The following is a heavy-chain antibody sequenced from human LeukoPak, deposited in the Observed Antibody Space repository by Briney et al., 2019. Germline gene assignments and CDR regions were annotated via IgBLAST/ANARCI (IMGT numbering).Heavy chain of an antibody. D-gene: IGHD1-26*01. V-gene: IGHV5-51*01. CDR1: GYNFASYW. Sequence: GESLKISCKGSGYNFASYWIGWVRQMPGKGLEWMGIIYPGDSDTRYSPSFQGQVTISADKPISAAYLQWSSLKASDTAMYYCARLLPPYSEPYWEYFDYWGQGTLVTVSS. CDR2: IYPGDSDT. CDR3: ARLLPPYSEPYWEYFDY. J-gene: IGHJ4*02.